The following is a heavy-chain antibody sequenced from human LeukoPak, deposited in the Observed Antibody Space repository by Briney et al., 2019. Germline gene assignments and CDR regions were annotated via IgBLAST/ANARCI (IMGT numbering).Heavy chain of an antibody. Sequence: GASVKVSCKASGGTFSSYAISWVQQAPGQGLEWMGWISAYNGNTNYAQKLQGRVTMTTDTSTSTAYMELRSLRSDDMAVYYCARGGYIPLYDYWGQGTLVTVSS. V-gene: IGHV1-18*03. D-gene: IGHD3-22*01. CDR3: ARGGYIPLYDY. J-gene: IGHJ4*02. CDR2: ISAYNGNT. CDR1: GGTFSSYA.